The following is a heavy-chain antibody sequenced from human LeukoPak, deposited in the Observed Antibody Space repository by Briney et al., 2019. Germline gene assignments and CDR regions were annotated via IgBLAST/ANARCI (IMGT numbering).Heavy chain of an antibody. J-gene: IGHJ4*02. D-gene: IGHD6-6*01. V-gene: IGHV1-69*05. CDR3: ARVPSIAAPAPFDY. CDR1: GCIFISYA. Sequence: VSCMASGCIFISYASSGVRQPAGRGGAWVGGIIPIFGTANYAQKFQGRVTITTDESTSTAYMELCSLRSEDTAVYYCARVPSIAAPAPFDYWGQGTLVTVSS. CDR2: IIPIFGTA.